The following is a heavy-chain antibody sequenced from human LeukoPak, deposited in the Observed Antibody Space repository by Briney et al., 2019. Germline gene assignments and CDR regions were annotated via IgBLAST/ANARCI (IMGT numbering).Heavy chain of an antibody. V-gene: IGHV3-9*01. CDR2: ISWNSGSI. J-gene: IGHJ4*02. CDR3: ARGITFGGVIGPAAPFDY. Sequence: PGRSLRLSCAASGFTFDDYAMHWVRQAPGKGLEWVSGISWNSGSIGYADSVEGRFTISRDNAKNSLYLQMNSLRAEDTALYYCARGITFGGVIGPAAPFDYWGQGTLVTVSS. D-gene: IGHD3-16*02. CDR1: GFTFDDYA.